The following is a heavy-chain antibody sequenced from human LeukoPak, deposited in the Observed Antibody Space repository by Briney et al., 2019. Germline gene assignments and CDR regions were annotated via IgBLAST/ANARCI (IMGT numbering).Heavy chain of an antibody. D-gene: IGHD1/OR15-1a*01. CDR1: GYTFTSYY. Sequence: ASVKVSCKASGYTFTSYYMHWVRQAPGQGLEWMGIINPSGGSTSYAQKFQGRITMTRDTSTSTVYMELSSLRSEDTAVYYCARARLNRWFDPWGQGTLVTVSS. J-gene: IGHJ5*02. CDR2: INPSGGST. V-gene: IGHV1-46*01. CDR3: ARARLNRWFDP.